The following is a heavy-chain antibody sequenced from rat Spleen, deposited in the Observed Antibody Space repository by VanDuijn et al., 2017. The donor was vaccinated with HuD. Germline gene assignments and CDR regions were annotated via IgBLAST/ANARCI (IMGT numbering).Heavy chain of an antibody. CDR3: TTDHNNCDVMDA. CDR1: GFSFSNYD. J-gene: IGHJ4*01. D-gene: IGHD1-10*01. CDR2: ISYDGTKT. Sequence: EVQLVESGGGLVQPRGSVKLSCAASGFSFSNYDMAWVRQAPTKGLEWVASISYDGTKTYYRDSVKGRFTISRENAKSTLYLQMDSLRSEDTATYYCTTDHNNCDVMDAWGQGASVTVSS. V-gene: IGHV5-20*01.